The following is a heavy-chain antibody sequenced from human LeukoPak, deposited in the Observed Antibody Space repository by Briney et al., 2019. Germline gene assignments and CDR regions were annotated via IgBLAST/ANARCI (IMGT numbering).Heavy chain of an antibody. D-gene: IGHD3-10*01. CDR2: ISYSGTT. CDR3: ANYGSGSYRFDP. Sequence: PSQTLSLTCIVSGGSISSGGHYWSWIRQHPGKGLEWIGYISYSGTTYYNPSLKSRVAISVDTSKNLFSLKLSSVTAADTAVYYCANYGSGSYRFDPWGQGTLVTVSS. V-gene: IGHV4-31*03. CDR1: GGSISSGGHY. J-gene: IGHJ5*02.